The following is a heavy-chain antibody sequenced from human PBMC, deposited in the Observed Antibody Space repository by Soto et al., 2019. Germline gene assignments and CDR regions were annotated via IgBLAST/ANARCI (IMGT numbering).Heavy chain of an antibody. CDR1: GFTVSSKY. CDR3: ARSSGDYIESREFDY. D-gene: IGHD6-6*01. V-gene: IGHV3-66*01. J-gene: IGHJ4*02. CDR2: INTAGDT. Sequence: GGSLRLSCAASGFTVSSKYMNWVRQAPGKGLEWVSLINTAGDTHYADSVKGRFTISRDNSRNTLYLQMNSLRADDTAVYYCARSSGDYIESREFDYWGQGTLVTVSA.